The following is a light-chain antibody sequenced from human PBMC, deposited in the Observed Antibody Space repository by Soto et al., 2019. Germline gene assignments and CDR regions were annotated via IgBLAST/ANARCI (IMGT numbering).Light chain of an antibody. CDR1: SGDVGGYNY. CDR3: SSYTSSRAYV. V-gene: IGLV2-14*01. Sequence: QSVLTQPASVSGSPGQSITISRTGTSGDVGGYNYVSWYQQQSGKAPKLMIHEVSNRPSGVSSRFSGSKSGNTASLTISGLQAEDEADYYCSSYTSSRAYVFGIGTKVTVL. CDR2: EVS. J-gene: IGLJ1*01.